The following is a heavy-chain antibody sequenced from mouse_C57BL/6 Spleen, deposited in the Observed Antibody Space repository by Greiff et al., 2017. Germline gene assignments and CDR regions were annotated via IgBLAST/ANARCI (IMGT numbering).Heavy chain of an antibody. V-gene: IGHV5-9-1*02. CDR1: GFTFSSYA. Sequence: EVMLVESGEGLVKPGGSLKLSCAASGFTFSSYAMSWVRQTPEKRLEWVAYISSGGDYIYYADTVKGRFTISRDNARNTLYLQMSSLKSEDTAMYYCTREGYYYGSSPFDYWGQGTTLTVSS. CDR2: ISSGGDYI. D-gene: IGHD1-1*01. CDR3: TREGYYYGSSPFDY. J-gene: IGHJ2*01.